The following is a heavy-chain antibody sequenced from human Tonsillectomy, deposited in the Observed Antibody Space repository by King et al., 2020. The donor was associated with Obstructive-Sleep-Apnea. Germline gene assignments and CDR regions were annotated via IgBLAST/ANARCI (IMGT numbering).Heavy chain of an antibody. CDR2: IYYSGST. CDR3: ARGGYYDILTGYYMEDY. CDR1: GGSVSSGSYY. V-gene: IGHV4-61*01. Sequence: QLQESGPGLVKPSETLSLTCTVSGGSVSSGSYYWSWIRQPPGKGLEWIGYIYYSGSTNYNPSLKSRVTISVDTSKNQFSLKLSSVTAADTAVYYCARGGYYDILTGYYMEDYWGQGTLVTVSS. D-gene: IGHD3-9*01. J-gene: IGHJ4*02.